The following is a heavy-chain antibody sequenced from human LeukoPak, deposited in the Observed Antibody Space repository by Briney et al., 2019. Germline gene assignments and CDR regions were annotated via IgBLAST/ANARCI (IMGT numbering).Heavy chain of an antibody. CDR2: IYYSGST. CDR3: ARVYYDSSGYYDDSNYFDY. V-gene: IGHV4-59*01. D-gene: IGHD3-22*01. J-gene: IGHJ4*02. Sequence: PSETLSLTCTVSGGSISSYYWTWIRQPPGKGLEWIGYIYYSGSTNYNPSLKSRVTISVDTSKNQFSLKLSSVTAADTAVYYCARVYYDSSGYYDDSNYFDYWGQGTLVTVSS. CDR1: GGSISSYY.